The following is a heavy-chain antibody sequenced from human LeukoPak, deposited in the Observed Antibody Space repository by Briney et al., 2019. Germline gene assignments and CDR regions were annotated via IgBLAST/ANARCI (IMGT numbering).Heavy chain of an antibody. CDR2: ISGSGDST. J-gene: IGHJ4*02. CDR3: AKRVAVAEAKDY. V-gene: IGHV3-23*01. Sequence: PGGSLRLSCAASGFTFSSYAMSWVRQAPGKGLEWVSAISGSGDSTYYADSVKGRFTISRDNSKNTLYLQMNSLRAEDTAVYYCAKRVAVAEAKDYWGQGTLVTVSS. CDR1: GFTFSSYA. D-gene: IGHD6-19*01.